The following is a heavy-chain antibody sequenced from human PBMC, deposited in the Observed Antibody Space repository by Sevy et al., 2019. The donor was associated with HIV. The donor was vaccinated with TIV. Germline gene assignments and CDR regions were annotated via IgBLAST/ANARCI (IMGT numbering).Heavy chain of an antibody. CDR2: IIPILGTV. CDR1: GGTFSSYG. J-gene: IGHJ4*02. D-gene: IGHD6-19*01. V-gene: IGHV1-69*13. Sequence: ASVKVSCKASGGTFSSYGISWVRQAPGQGLEWMGGIIPILGTVNYAQKFQGRVTITADESTKTAYTELSSLRSEDTAVYYCARGGRNGWYYFDYSGQETLVPVSS. CDR3: ARGGRNGWYYFDY.